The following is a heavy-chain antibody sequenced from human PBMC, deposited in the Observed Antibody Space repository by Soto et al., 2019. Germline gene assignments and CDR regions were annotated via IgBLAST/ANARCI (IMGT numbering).Heavy chain of an antibody. CDR1: GYTFTNFG. CDR2: ISAYNGNT. CDR3: ERDAPPEDY. Sequence: ASVKVSCKTSGYTFTNFGLSWVRQAPGQGLEWMGWISAYNGNTNYAQKLQGRVTMTTDTSTSTAYMELRSLRSDDTAVYYCERDAPPEDYWGQGTLVTVSS. V-gene: IGHV1-18*01. J-gene: IGHJ4*02.